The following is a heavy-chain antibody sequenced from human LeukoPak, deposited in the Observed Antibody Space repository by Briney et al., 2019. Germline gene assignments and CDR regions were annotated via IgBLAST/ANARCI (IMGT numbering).Heavy chain of an antibody. D-gene: IGHD6-25*01. V-gene: IGHV3-20*04. CDR1: GFTFDDYG. CDR2: INWNGGST. Sequence: GGSLRLSCAASGFTFDDYGMSWVRQAPGKGLEWVSGINWNGGSTGYADSVKGRFTISRDNAKNSLYLQMNSLRAEDTALYYCTRERGGGFYYYYYYVDVWGKGTTVTVSS. CDR3: TRERGGGFYYYYYYVDV. J-gene: IGHJ6*03.